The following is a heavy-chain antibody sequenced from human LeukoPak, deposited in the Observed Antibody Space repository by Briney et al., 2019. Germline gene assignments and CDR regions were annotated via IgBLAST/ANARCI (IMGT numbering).Heavy chain of an antibody. J-gene: IGHJ4*02. CDR3: ARDWPEDIVVVPAASFDY. V-gene: IGHV3-21*01. CDR1: GFTFSSYS. Sequence: PGGSLRLSCAASGFTFSSYSMNWVRQAPGKGLEWVSSISSSSSYIYYADSVKGRFTISRDNAKNSLYLQMNSLRAEDTAVYYCARDWPEDIVVVPAASFDYWGQGTLVTVSS. CDR2: ISSSSSYI. D-gene: IGHD2-2*01.